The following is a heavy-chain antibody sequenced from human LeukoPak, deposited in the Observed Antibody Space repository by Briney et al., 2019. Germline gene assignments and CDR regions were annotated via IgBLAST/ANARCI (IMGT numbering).Heavy chain of an antibody. CDR3: ARAIVGLHDAFDI. V-gene: IGHV4-4*07. D-gene: IGHD1-26*01. Sequence: PSETLSLTCTVSGGSISSYYWSWIRQPAGEGLEWIGRFYTSGSTNYNPSLKSRVTMSVDTSENQFSLKLSSVTAADTAVYYCARAIVGLHDAFDIWGQGTMVTVSS. CDR2: FYTSGST. CDR1: GGSISSYY. J-gene: IGHJ3*02.